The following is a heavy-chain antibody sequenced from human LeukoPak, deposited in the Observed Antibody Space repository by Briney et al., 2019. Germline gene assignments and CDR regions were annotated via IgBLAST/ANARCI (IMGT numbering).Heavy chain of an antibody. D-gene: IGHD4-17*01. J-gene: IGHJ3*02. CDR3: ARGDYGDYDRGAFDI. Sequence: GGSLRLSCAASGFTFSSYWMHWVRQLPGKGLMWVSRINSDGSSTSYADSVKGRFTISRDNAKNTLYLQMNSLRAEDTAVYYCARGDYGDYDRGAFDIWGQGTMVTVSS. CDR2: INSDGSST. CDR1: GFTFSSYW. V-gene: IGHV3-74*01.